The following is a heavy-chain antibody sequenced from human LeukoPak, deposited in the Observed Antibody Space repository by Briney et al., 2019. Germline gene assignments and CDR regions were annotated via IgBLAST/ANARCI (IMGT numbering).Heavy chain of an antibody. J-gene: IGHJ4*02. CDR2: INIGNRRT. V-gene: IGHV1-3*04. CDR3: ARRPRGDSSPFDY. Sequence: GASVKVSCKASGYIFTSYTIHWVRQAPGQRPEWLGWINIGNRRTKYSSTFQDRIIIAGDTSASTAYMELSGLGSEDSGIYYCARRPRGDSSPFDYWGQGTPVIVSS. CDR1: GYIFTSYT. D-gene: IGHD3-22*01.